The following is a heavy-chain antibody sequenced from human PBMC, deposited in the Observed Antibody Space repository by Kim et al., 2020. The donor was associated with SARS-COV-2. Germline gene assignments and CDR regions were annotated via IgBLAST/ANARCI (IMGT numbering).Heavy chain of an antibody. CDR3: ARVVLTGYYFDY. Sequence: YYNSSPKSRVPISVDTSKKQFSLKLSSVTAADTAVYYCARVVLTGYYFDYWGQGTLVTVSS. V-gene: IGHV4-39*07. J-gene: IGHJ4*02. D-gene: IGHD3-9*01.